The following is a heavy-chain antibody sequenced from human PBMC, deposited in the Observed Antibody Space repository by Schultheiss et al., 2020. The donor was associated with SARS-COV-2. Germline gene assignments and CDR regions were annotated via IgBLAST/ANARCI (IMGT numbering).Heavy chain of an antibody. CDR1: GGSISLYY. D-gene: IGHD3-22*01. CDR3: ARGDDSSGYFDY. Sequence: SQTLSLTCTVSGGSISLYYWSWIRQPPGKGPEWIGYIYYSGSTNYNPSLKSRVTISVDKSKNQFSLNLTSVTAADTAVYYCARGDDSSGYFDYWGQGTLVTVSS. V-gene: IGHV4-59*08. CDR2: IYYSGST. J-gene: IGHJ4*02.